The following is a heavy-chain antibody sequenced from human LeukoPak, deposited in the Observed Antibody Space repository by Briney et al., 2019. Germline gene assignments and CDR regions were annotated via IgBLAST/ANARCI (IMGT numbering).Heavy chain of an antibody. J-gene: IGHJ4*02. D-gene: IGHD6-25*01. CDR1: GFTFSSYG. CDR3: ASQRLRGIYY. V-gene: IGHV4-34*01. Sequence: TGGSLRLSCAASGFTFSSYGMSWVRQPPGKGLEWIGEINHSGSTNYNPSLKSRVTISVDTSKNQFSLKLSSVTAADTAVYYCASQRLRGIYYWGQGTLVTVSS. CDR2: INHSGST.